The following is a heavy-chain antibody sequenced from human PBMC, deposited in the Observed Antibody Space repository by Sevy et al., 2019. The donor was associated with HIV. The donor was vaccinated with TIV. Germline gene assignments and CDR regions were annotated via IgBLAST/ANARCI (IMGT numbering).Heavy chain of an antibody. D-gene: IGHD5-18*01. CDR2: IHSDDTT. CDR1: GFTVNSNY. V-gene: IGHV3-66*01. CDR3: ERGKSGYGYALNY. Sequence: GGSLRLSCAASGFTVNSNYMTWVRQAPGKGLEGVSVIHSDDTTYHADSVKDRFTISRDNFKNTLSLHMSSLSAEDTAVYYCERGKSGYGYALNYWGQGTLVTVSS. J-gene: IGHJ4*02.